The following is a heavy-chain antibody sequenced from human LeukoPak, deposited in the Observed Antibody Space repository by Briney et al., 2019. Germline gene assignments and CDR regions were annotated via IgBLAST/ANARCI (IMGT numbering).Heavy chain of an antibody. Sequence: PSETLSLTCTVSGGSISSSSYYWGWIRQPPGKGLKWIGSIYYSGSTYYNPSLKSRVTISVDTSKNQFSLKLSSVTAADTAVYYCARQPSSGYFAFDYWGQGTLVTVSS. V-gene: IGHV4-39*01. D-gene: IGHD3-22*01. CDR2: IYYSGST. J-gene: IGHJ4*02. CDR1: GGSISSSSYY. CDR3: ARQPSSGYFAFDY.